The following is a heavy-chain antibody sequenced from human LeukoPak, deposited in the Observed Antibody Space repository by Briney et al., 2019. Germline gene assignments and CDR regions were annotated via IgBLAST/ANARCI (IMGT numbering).Heavy chain of an antibody. CDR1: GGSFSGYY. CDR2: INHSGST. J-gene: IGHJ4*02. V-gene: IGHV4-34*01. CDR3: ARGRALYGDSRYLTKYFDY. D-gene: IGHD4-17*01. Sequence: SETLSPTCAVYGGSFSGYYWSWIRQPPGKGLEWIGEINHSGSTNYNPSLKSRVTISVDTSKNQFSLKLSSVTAADTAVYYCARGRALYGDSRYLTKYFDYWGQGTLVTVSS.